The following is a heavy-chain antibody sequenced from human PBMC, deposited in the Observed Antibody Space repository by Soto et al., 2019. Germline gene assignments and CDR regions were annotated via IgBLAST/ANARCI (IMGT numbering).Heavy chain of an antibody. V-gene: IGHV4-34*01. D-gene: IGHD6-6*01. CDR2: INHSGST. CDR3: AGGSSSLSNDY. CDR1: GGSFSGYY. Sequence: SETLSLTCAVYGGSFSGYYWSWIRQPPGKGLEWIGEINHSGSTNYNPSLKSRVTISVDTSKNQFSLKLSSVTAADTAVYYCAGGSSSLSNDYWGPGTLVPVSS. J-gene: IGHJ4*02.